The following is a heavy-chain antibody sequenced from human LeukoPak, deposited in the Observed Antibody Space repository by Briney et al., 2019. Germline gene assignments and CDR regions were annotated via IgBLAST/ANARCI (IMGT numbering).Heavy chain of an antibody. CDR3: ARVIYDSSGYYPNP. V-gene: IGHV1-18*01. CDR2: ISAYNGNT. Sequence: ASVKVSCKASGYTFTSYGISWVRQAPGQGLEWMGWISAYNGNTNYAQKLQGSVTMTTDTSTSTAYMELSSLRSEDTAVYYCARVIYDSSGYYPNPWGQGTLVTVSS. J-gene: IGHJ5*02. CDR1: GYTFTSYG. D-gene: IGHD3-22*01.